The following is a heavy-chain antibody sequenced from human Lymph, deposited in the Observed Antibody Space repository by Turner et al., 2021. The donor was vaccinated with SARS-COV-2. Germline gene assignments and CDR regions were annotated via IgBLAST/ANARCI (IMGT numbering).Heavy chain of an antibody. Sequence: QVQLQESGPRLVKPLETLSLTCTVSGGSMNSNYGSWIRQPPGKRLEWIGYIYYRGSNNYNPSLESRVTISVDTSRNQFSLNLTSVTAADTAIYYCARETVNNWVDPWGQGTLVTVSS. CDR1: GGSMNSNY. D-gene: IGHD2-21*02. J-gene: IGHJ5*02. CDR2: IYYRGSN. V-gene: IGHV4-59*01. CDR3: ARETVNNWVDP.